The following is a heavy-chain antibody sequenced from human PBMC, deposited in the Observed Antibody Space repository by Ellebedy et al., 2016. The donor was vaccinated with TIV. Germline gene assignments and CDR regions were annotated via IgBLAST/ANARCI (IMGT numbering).Heavy chain of an antibody. CDR2: INAYTGDT. D-gene: IGHD3-10*01. J-gene: IGHJ4*02. CDR1: GYAFDRYI. CDR3: ARDMVQGMVARYLWFDY. V-gene: IGHV1-18*01. Sequence: ASVKVSCKASGYAFDRYIMSWVRQAPGQGLEWMGWINAYTGDTNYALKFRDRLTMTTDTSTSTAYMELRSLTSDDTAVYYCARDMVQGMVARYLWFDYWGQGTLLTVSS.